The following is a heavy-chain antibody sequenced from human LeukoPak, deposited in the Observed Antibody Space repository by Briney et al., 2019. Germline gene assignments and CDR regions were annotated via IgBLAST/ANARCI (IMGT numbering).Heavy chain of an antibody. D-gene: IGHD4-11*01. J-gene: IGHJ6*03. CDR1: GVSISSYY. Sequence: SETLSPTCTVSGVSISSYYWSWIRQPAGKGLEWIGRIYTSGSTNYNPSLKSRVTMSVDTSKNQFSLKLSSVTAADTAVYYCARGHKVTVTTTLPYYYYYYYMDVWGKGTTVTVSS. V-gene: IGHV4-4*07. CDR3: ARGHKVTVTTTLPYYYYYYYMDV. CDR2: IYTSGST.